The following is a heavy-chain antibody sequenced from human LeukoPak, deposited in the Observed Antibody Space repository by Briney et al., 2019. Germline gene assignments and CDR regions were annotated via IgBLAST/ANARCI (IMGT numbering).Heavy chain of an antibody. V-gene: IGHV3-23*01. CDR2: ITDSGGGT. CDR3: AKRSALEMPTIKAFGQ. Sequence: GGSLRLSCAASGFTFSTFAMSWVRQAPGKGLEWVSSITDSGGGTYYADSVKGRFTISRDNSKNTLYLQTNSLRAEDTALYYCAKRSALEMPTIKAFGQWGQGTLVTVSS. CDR1: GFTFSTFA. J-gene: IGHJ4*02. D-gene: IGHD5-24*01.